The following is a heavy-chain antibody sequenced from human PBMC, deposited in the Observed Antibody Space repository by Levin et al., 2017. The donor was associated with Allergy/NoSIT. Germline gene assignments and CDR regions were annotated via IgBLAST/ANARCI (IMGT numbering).Heavy chain of an antibody. J-gene: IGHJ6*02. CDR1: GASISSYY. CDR2: IYNSGST. D-gene: IGHD2-15*01. CDR3: ARRLCGGDVCYSGSHGMDV. Sequence: SETLSLTCTVSGASISSYYWSWIRQPPGKGLEWIGYIYNSGSTKYNPSLKSRVTTSVDTSKNQFPLKLNSVTAADTAVYYCARRLCGGDVCYSGSHGMDVWGQGTTVTVSS. V-gene: IGHV4-59*08.